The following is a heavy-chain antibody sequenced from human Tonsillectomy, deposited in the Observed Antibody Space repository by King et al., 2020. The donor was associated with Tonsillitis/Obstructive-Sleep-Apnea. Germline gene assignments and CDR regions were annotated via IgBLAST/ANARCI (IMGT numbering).Heavy chain of an antibody. CDR2: ISSRATTI. J-gene: IGHJ6*02. CDR1: GFTFSSYE. V-gene: IGHV3-48*03. Sequence: VQLVGSGGGLVQPGGSLRLSCAASGFTFSSYEMTWVRQAPGKGLEWVSYISSRATTIYYADSVKGRFTISRDNAKNSLYLQMNSLRAEDTAVYYCARDGFYSYYYGMDVWGQGPTVTVSS. CDR3: ARDGFYSYYYGMDV. D-gene: IGHD2-2*03.